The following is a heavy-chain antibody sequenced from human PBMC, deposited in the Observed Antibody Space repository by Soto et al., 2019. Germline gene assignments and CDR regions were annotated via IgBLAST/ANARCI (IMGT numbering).Heavy chain of an antibody. D-gene: IGHD6-19*01. V-gene: IGHV3-48*02. CDR2: ISTNIITT. Sequence: DVQLVESGGGLVQPGGSLRLSCAASGFSFSSYSMNWVRQAPGKGLEWVSYISTNIITTYYADSVKGRFTISRDNAENSLYLQMNSLRDEDTAVYYCARDVFPGIAVAGTWFDPWGQGPLVTVSS. CDR1: GFSFSSYS. CDR3: ARDVFPGIAVAGTWFDP. J-gene: IGHJ5*02.